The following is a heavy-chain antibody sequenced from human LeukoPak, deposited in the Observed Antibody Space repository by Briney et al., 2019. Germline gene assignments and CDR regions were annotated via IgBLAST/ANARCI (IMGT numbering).Heavy chain of an antibody. D-gene: IGHD1/OR15-1a*01. J-gene: IGHJ4*02. CDR3: AKDIGGYEQYYFDY. Sequence: GGSLRLSCAASGFTFSNCAMHWVRQAPGKGLEWVSGISWNSGSIGYADSVKGRFTISRDNAENSLYLQMNSLRAEDMALYYCAKDIGGYEQYYFDYWGQGTLVTVSS. V-gene: IGHV3-9*03. CDR1: GFTFSNCA. CDR2: ISWNSGSI.